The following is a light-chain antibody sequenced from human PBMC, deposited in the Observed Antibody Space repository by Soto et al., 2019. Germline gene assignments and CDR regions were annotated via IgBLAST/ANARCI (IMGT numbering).Light chain of an antibody. CDR3: QQGKTFPFT. V-gene: IGKV1-12*01. Sequence: IQMTQSPSSVSASVGDTVTLSCQTSHGVSGWLAWYQQKPGKAPTLLIYTVSNLQSGVPSRFSGSGSGTDFSLTITNLQPEDFATHFCQQGKTFPFTFGPGTKVEVK. CDR2: TVS. CDR1: HGVSGW. J-gene: IGKJ3*01.